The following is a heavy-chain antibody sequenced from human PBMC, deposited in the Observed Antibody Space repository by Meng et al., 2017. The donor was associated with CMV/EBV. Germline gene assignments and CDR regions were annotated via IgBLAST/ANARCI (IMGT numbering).Heavy chain of an antibody. D-gene: IGHD3-10*01. J-gene: IGHJ4*02. V-gene: IGHV4-30-4*08. CDR3: ARVDGSGSYYLDY. Sequence: LRLSCTVSGGSISSGDYYWSWIRQPPGKGLEWIGYIYYSGSTYYNPSLKSRVTISVDTSKNQFSLKLSSVTAADTAVYYCARVDGSGSYYLDYWGQGTLVTVSS. CDR2: IYYSGST. CDR1: GGSISSGDYY.